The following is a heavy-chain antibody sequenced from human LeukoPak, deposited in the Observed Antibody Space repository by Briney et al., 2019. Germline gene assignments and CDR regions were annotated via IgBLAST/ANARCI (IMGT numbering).Heavy chain of an antibody. J-gene: IGHJ6*02. CDR2: ISGSGGST. V-gene: IGHV3-23*01. D-gene: IGHD4-11*01. CDR3: SRAMTTITTNGLDV. Sequence: PGGSLRLSCAASGFTFSSYSMNWVRQAPGKGLEGVSGISGSGGSTFYADSVKGRFTISRDNSKNTLYLQMNSLRAEDTAVYYCSRAMTTITTNGLDVWGQGTTVTVSS. CDR1: GFTFSSYS.